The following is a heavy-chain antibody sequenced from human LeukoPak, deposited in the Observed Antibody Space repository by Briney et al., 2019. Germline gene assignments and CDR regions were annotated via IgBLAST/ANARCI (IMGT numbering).Heavy chain of an antibody. CDR2: IYYSGST. CDR1: GGSISSYY. Sequence: SETLSLTCTVSGGSISSYYWSWIRQPPGKGLEWIGYIYYSGSTNYNPSLKSRVTISVDTSKNQFSLKLSSVTAADTAVYYCASFSGWYAGGFDYWGQGTLVTVSS. J-gene: IGHJ4*02. D-gene: IGHD6-19*01. V-gene: IGHV4-59*01. CDR3: ASFSGWYAGGFDY.